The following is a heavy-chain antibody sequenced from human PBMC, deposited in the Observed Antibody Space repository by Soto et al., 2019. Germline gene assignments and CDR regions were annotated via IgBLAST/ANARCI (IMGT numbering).Heavy chain of an antibody. CDR3: VRYSRSVGGSYRPDY. J-gene: IGHJ4*02. Sequence: GGSLRLSCAASGFTFSSYWMHWVRQVPEKGLVWVSRISSDGSITNYADAVKGRFTISRDNVKNRLYVQMNSRRAEDTAVYYCVRYSRSVGGSYRPDYWGQGTLVTVSS. CDR2: ISSDGSIT. CDR1: GFTFSSYW. D-gene: IGHD3-16*02. V-gene: IGHV3-74*01.